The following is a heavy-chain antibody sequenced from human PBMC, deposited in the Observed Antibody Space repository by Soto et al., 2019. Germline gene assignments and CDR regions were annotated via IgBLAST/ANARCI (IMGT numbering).Heavy chain of an antibody. CDR1: GGSISSSRCH. D-gene: IGHD1-26*01. CDR2: IKYSGTT. Sequence: PSETLSLTCTVSGGSISSSRCHWGWIRQPPGKGLEWIASIKYSGTTFYNPSLKSRVTLSVDTSKNQFALKLSSVTAAESAVFFCERHGITGSSHDAFEMWGQGRMV. CDR3: ERHGITGSSHDAFEM. J-gene: IGHJ3*02. V-gene: IGHV4-39*01.